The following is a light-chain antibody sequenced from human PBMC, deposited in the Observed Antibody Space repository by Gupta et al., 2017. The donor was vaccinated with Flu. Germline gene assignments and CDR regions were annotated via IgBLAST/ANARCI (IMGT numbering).Light chain of an antibody. CDR3: GPSDESPNRGG. CDR1: SSIVGNNA. J-gene: IGLJ3*02. V-gene: IGLV1-44*01. CDR2: DDN. Sequence: TTSPRSSSSIVGNNAVDCYQRPPGTPPTLLIYDDNRRPAGLPRCFSGSKSGSTASLTISARQEEDEDEYYCGPSDESPNRGGFGGGTKVTVL.